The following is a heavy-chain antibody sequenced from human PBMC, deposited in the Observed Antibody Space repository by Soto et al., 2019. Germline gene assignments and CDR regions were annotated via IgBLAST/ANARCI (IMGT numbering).Heavy chain of an antibody. J-gene: IGHJ6*03. CDR2: IIPILVIA. CDR3: ARGNCSGGSCYFAYYMDV. V-gene: IGHV1-69*02. D-gene: IGHD2-15*01. CDR1: GGTFSSYT. Sequence: SVKVSCKASGGTFSSYTISWVRQAPGQGLEWMGRIIPILVIANYAQKFQGRVTITADKSTSTAYMELSSLRSEDTAVYYCARGNCSGGSCYFAYYMDVWGKGTTVTVSS.